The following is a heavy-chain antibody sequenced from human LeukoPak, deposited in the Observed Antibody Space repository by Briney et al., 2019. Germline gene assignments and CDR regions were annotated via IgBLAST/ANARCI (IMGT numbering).Heavy chain of an antibody. CDR2: ISYDGSNK. Sequence: GGSLRLSCAASGFTFSSYAMHWVRQAPGKGLEWVAVISYDGSNKYYADSVKGRFTISRDNSKNTLYLQMNSLRAEDTAVYYCALTLGVYWGQGTLVTVSS. V-gene: IGHV3-30-3*01. J-gene: IGHJ4*02. CDR3: ALTLGVY. CDR1: GFTFSSYA. D-gene: IGHD3-9*01.